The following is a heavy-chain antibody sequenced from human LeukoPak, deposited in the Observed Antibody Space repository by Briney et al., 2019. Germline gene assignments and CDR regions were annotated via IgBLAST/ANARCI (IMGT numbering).Heavy chain of an antibody. CDR2: IWPGDSDT. J-gene: IGHJ5*02. CDR1: GYTFTTYW. CDR3: ARPRQGDWFEP. V-gene: IGHV5-51*01. D-gene: IGHD3-16*01. Sequence: GEFLKISCKASGYTFTTYWIGWVRQMPGKGLEWMGVIWPGDSDTRYSPSFQGQVTISVDKSITTAYLQWSSLKASDSAMYYCARPRQGDWFEPWGQGTLVTVSS.